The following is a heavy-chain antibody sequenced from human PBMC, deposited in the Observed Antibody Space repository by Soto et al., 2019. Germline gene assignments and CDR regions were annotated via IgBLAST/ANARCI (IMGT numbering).Heavy chain of an antibody. CDR1: GYTFTSYA. D-gene: IGHD5-18*01. CDR2: INAGNGNT. CDR3: ARSPGYSYGDY. V-gene: IGHV1-3*01. J-gene: IGHJ4*02. Sequence: QVQLVQSGAEVKKPGASVKVSCKASGYTFTSYAMHWVRQAPGQRLEWMGWINAGNGNTKYSQKFQGRVTITRDTSASTAYMELSSLRAEDTAVYYCARSPGYSYGDYWGQGTLVTVSS.